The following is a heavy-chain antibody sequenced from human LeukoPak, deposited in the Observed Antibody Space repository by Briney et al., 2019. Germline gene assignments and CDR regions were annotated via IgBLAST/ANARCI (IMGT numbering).Heavy chain of an antibody. J-gene: IGHJ4*02. CDR2: IKQDGSLT. D-gene: IGHD3-10*01. V-gene: IGHV3-7*03. CDR3: AKEVFDTGKAFES. CDR1: GITLSNYW. Sequence: GGSLRLSCAASGITLSNYWMTWVRQAPGKGLEWVANIKQDGSLTHYVDSVKGRFTISRDNAKNSLFFLMDSLGVEDTAIYYCAKEVFDTGKAFESWGQGTLVTVSS.